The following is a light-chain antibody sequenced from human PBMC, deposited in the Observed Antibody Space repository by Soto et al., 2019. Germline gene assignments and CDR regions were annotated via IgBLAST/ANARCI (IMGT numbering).Light chain of an antibody. CDR3: QQYGSSGYT. CDR2: GAS. Sequence: EIVLTQSPGTLSLSPGERATLSCRASQSVSSSYLAWYQQKPGQAPRLLIYGASSRATGVPDRFSGSGSGTDCTLTISRREPEDFAVYYCQQYGSSGYTFGQGTKLEIK. J-gene: IGKJ2*01. CDR1: QSVSSSY. V-gene: IGKV3-20*01.